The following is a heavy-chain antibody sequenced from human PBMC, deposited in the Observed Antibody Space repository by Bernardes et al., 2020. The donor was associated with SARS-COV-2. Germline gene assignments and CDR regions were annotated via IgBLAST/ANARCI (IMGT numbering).Heavy chain of an antibody. V-gene: IGHV3-74*01. CDR2: INTDGSTT. D-gene: IGHD5-12*01. Sequence: VGSLRLSCAASGFIFSSYWMHWVRQAPGKGLVWVSRINTDGSTTSYADSVKGRFTISRDNAKLYLQMNSLRAEDTAVYYCARGGYEPFDYWGQGTLVTVSS. CDR1: GFIFSSYW. J-gene: IGHJ4*02. CDR3: ARGGYEPFDY.